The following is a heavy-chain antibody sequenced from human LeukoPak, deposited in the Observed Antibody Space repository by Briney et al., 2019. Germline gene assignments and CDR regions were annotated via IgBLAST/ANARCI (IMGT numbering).Heavy chain of an antibody. CDR1: GGTFSSYA. CDR2: IIPIFGTA. CDR3: ASLCSTSCYVFD. V-gene: IGHV1-69*13. Sequence: SVKVSCKASGGTFSSYAISWVRQAPGQGLEWMGGIIPIFGTADYAQKFQGRVTITADESTSTAYMELSSLRSEDTAVYYCASLCSTSCYVFDWGQGTLVTVSS. D-gene: IGHD2-2*01. J-gene: IGHJ4*02.